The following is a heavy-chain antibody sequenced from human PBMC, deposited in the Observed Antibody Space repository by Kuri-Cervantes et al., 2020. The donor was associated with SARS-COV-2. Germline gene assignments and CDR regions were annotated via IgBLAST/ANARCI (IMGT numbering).Heavy chain of an antibody. J-gene: IGHJ3*02. CDR3: ARAGVAGTYVGNDAFDI. Sequence: GESLKISCAASGITFSSYSMNWVRQAPGKGLEWVSSISSSSSYIYYADSVKGRFTISRDNAKNSLYLQMNSLRAEDTAVYYCARAGVAGTYVGNDAFDIWGQGTMVTVSS. CDR1: GITFSSYS. V-gene: IGHV3-21*01. CDR2: ISSSSSYI. D-gene: IGHD6-19*01.